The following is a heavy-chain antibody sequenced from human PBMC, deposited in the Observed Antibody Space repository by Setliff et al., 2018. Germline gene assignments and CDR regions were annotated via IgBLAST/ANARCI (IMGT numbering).Heavy chain of an antibody. Sequence: PGWSLRLSCRASGITFKNAWMTWVRQAPGKGLEWVGRIKSKGEAETANYGVPVKGRFTISRDDSTNTIYLQMNRLKIEDTGFYYCTTGPRDSRDYMNWLGPWGPGTLVTVSS. CDR3: TTGPRDSRDYMNWLGP. V-gene: IGHV3-15*01. CDR2: IKSKGEAETA. J-gene: IGHJ5*02. CDR1: GITFKNAW. D-gene: IGHD4-17*01.